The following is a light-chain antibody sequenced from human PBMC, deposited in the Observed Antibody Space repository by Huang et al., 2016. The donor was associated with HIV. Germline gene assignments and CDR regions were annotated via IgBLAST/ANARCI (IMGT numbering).Light chain of an antibody. V-gene: IGKV1-39*01. CDR3: QQSYTTAMYT. CDR2: AVS. Sequence: DIQMTQSPSSLSASIGDTVTITCRASQSIAHYLNWYQHKPGQAPKLVIYAVSNLQSGVPSRFSGSESGTDFTLTISSLQPEDLATYYCQQSYTTAMYTFGQGTKLEIK. J-gene: IGKJ2*01. CDR1: QSIAHY.